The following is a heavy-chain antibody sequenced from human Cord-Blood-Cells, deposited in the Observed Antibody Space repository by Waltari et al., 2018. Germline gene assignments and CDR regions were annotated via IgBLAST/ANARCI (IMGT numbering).Heavy chain of an antibody. V-gene: IGHV1-8*01. Sequence: NWVRQATGQGLEWMGWMNPNSGNTGYAQKFQGRVTMTRNTSISTAYMELSSLRSEDTAVYYCARGPSRIAALYYYYYGMDVWGQGTTVTVSS. D-gene: IGHD6-6*01. CDR2: MNPNSGNT. J-gene: IGHJ6*02. CDR3: ARGPSRIAALYYYYYGMDV.